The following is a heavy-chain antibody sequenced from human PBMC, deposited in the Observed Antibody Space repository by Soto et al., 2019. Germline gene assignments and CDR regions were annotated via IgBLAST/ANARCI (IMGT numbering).Heavy chain of an antibody. CDR3: AREVEGSYSPADF. CDR2: VSSYNGNT. J-gene: IGHJ4*02. D-gene: IGHD3-10*01. V-gene: IGHV1-18*01. Sequence: QVQLVQSGPEVKKPGASVTVSCKTSGYTFTDHGIDGVRQAPGQGFDWVGWVSSYNGNTNYAYNLKDRVIMTTDASTSTAYMELRGLRSDDTAVYYCAREVEGSYSPADFWGQGTPVTVSS. CDR1: GYTFTDHG.